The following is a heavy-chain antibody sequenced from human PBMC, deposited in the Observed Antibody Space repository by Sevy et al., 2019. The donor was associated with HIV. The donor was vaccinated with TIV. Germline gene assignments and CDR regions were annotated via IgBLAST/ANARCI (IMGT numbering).Heavy chain of an antibody. V-gene: IGHV3-53*01. Sequence: GGSLRLSCAASGFTVSSNCMSWVRQAPGKGLEWVSVIYSGGSTYYADSVKGRFTISRDNSKNTLYLQMNSLRAEDTAVYYCASLVGYSYGFGAFDIWGQGTMVTVSS. D-gene: IGHD5-18*01. CDR2: IYSGGST. J-gene: IGHJ3*02. CDR3: ASLVGYSYGFGAFDI. CDR1: GFTVSSNC.